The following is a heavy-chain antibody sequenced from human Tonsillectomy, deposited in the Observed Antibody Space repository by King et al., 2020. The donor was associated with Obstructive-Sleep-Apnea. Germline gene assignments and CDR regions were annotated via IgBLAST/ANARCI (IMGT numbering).Heavy chain of an antibody. V-gene: IGHV2-70*15. J-gene: IGHJ6*02. Sequence: VTLKESGPALVKSTQTLTLTCTFSGFSLSSSGMCVSWLRQPPGKALEWLARVDWDVDNYYSTSLKTRLTISKDTSKNQVGLTMTNMDPVDNATYYCARTTRIIGPTGNYYPMDVWGQGTTVTVSS. D-gene: IGHD1-20*01. CDR2: VDWDVDN. CDR1: GFSLSSSGMC. CDR3: ARTTRIIGPTGNYYPMDV.